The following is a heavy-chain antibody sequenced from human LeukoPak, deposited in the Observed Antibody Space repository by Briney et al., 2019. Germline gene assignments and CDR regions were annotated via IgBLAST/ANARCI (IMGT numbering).Heavy chain of an antibody. Sequence: GASVKVSCKASGYTFTSYYMHWVRQAPGQGLEWMGWISAYNGNTNYAQKLQGRVTMTTDTSTSTAYMELRSLRSDDTAVYYCARGYCSSTSCYSFDYWGQGTLVTVSS. CDR1: GYTFTSYY. D-gene: IGHD2-2*01. CDR2: ISAYNGNT. CDR3: ARGYCSSTSCYSFDY. J-gene: IGHJ4*02. V-gene: IGHV1-18*04.